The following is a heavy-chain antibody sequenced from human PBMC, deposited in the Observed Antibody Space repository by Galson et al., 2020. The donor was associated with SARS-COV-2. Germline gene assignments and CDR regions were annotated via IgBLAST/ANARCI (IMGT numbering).Heavy chain of an antibody. D-gene: IGHD1-26*01. Sequence: GGSLRLSCVASGFDFDDYAMHWVRQAPGKGLEWVSGMSWNGDTTIYVDSVKGRFTMSKDSAKSALYLDMHTLRTEDTALYFCVKDGGSGAYYGDWYFDIWGRGTPVTVSA. CDR3: VKDGGSGAYYGDWYFDI. CDR2: MSWNGDTT. CDR1: GFDFDDYA. V-gene: IGHV3-9*01. J-gene: IGHJ2*01.